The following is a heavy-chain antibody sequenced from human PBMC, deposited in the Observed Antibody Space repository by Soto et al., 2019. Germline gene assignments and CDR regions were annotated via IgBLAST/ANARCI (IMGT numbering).Heavy chain of an antibody. D-gene: IGHD2-15*01. J-gene: IGHJ4*02. CDR1: GFTFSSYA. V-gene: IGHV3-23*01. CDR3: AKRYCSGGSCYHIDY. Sequence: GGSLRLPCVASGFTFSSYASSWVLQAPGKGLEWVSAISGRGGSTYYAASVKGRFTISRDNSKNTLYLQMNSLRAEDTAVYYCAKRYCSGGSCYHIDYWGQGPLVTVSS. CDR2: ISGRGGST.